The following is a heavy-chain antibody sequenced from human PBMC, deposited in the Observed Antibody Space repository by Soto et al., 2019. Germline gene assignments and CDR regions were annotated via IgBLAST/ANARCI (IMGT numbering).Heavy chain of an antibody. D-gene: IGHD3-10*01. CDR2: ISSSSSYI. Sequence: EVQLVESGGGLDKPGGSLILSCAASGFTFSSYSMNWVRQAPGKGLAWVSSISSSSSYIYYADSVKGRFTISRDNAKNSLYLQRNSLRAEDTAVYYCARENGYGVSGSSYWYYYGLDVWGHETTGTGYS. V-gene: IGHV3-21*01. CDR1: GFTFSSYS. CDR3: ARENGYGVSGSSYWYYYGLDV. J-gene: IGHJ6*02.